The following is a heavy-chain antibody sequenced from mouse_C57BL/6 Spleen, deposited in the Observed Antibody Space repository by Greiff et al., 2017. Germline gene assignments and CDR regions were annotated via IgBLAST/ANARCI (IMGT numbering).Heavy chain of an antibody. CDR2: INPYNGGT. V-gene: IGHV1-19*01. CDR1: GYTFTDYY. CDR3: ARELGRGGRYYFDY. D-gene: IGHD4-1*01. Sequence: EVQLQQSGPVLVKPGASVKMSCKASGYTFTDYYMNWVKQSHGKSLEWIGVINPYNGGTSYNQKFKGKATLTVDKSSSTAYMELNSLTSEDSAVYYCARELGRGGRYYFDYWGQGTTLTVSS. J-gene: IGHJ2*01.